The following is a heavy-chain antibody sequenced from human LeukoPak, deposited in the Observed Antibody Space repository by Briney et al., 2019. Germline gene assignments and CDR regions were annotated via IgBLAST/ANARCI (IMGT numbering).Heavy chain of an antibody. D-gene: IGHD2-2*01. J-gene: IGHJ4*02. CDR3: ARAGYCSSTSCPYYFDY. CDR2: ISAYNGNT. Sequence: ASVKVSCKASGYTFTSYGISWVRQAPGQGLEWMGWISAYNGNTNYAQKLQGRVTMTTDTSTSTAYMELRSLRSDDTAVYYCARAGYCSSTSCPYYFDYWGQGALVTVSS. CDR1: GYTFTSYG. V-gene: IGHV1-18*01.